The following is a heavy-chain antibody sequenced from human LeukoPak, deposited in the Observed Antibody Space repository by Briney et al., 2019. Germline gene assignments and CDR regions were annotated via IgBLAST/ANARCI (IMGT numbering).Heavy chain of an antibody. D-gene: IGHD3-16*02. Sequence: SVTVSCKASGGTFSSYAISWVRQAPGQGLEWMGGIIPIFGTANYAQKFQGRVTITADESTSTAYMELSSLRSEDTAVYYCASSPTGYDYVWGSYRYYDAFDIWGQGTMVTVSS. CDR1: GGTFSSYA. V-gene: IGHV1-69*01. CDR3: ASSPTGYDYVWGSYRYYDAFDI. CDR2: IIPIFGTA. J-gene: IGHJ3*02.